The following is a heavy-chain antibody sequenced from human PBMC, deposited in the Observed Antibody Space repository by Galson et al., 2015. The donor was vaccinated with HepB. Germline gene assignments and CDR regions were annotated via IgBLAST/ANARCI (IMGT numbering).Heavy chain of an antibody. J-gene: IGHJ6*02. CDR2: ISGSGGST. CDR1: GFTFRSYA. V-gene: IGHV3-23*01. D-gene: IGHD6-13*01. CDR3: AKGVAAPPDYYYYGMDA. Sequence: SLRLSCAASGFTFRSYAMNWVRQAPGKGLDWVSGISGSGGSTNYADSVKGRFSISRDNSKNTLYQHMNSLRADDTAVYYCAKGVAAPPDYYYYGMDAGGQGTTVTVSS.